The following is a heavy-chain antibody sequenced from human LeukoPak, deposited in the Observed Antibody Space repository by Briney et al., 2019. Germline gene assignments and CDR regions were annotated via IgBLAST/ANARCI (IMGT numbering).Heavy chain of an antibody. CDR1: GGSISSSSYY. V-gene: IGHV4-39*01. CDR2: IYYSGST. J-gene: IGHJ5*02. CDR3: ARHARTGTLNWFDP. D-gene: IGHD1-1*01. Sequence: SETLSLTCTASGGSISSSSYYWGWIRQPPGKGLEWIGSIYYSGSTYYNPSLKSRVTISVDTSKNQFSLKLSSVTAADTAVYYCARHARTGTLNWFDPWGQGTLVTVSS.